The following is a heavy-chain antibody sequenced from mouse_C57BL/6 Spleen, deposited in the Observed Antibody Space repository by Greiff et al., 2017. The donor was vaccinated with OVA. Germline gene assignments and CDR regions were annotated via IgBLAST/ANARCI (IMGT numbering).Heavy chain of an antibody. J-gene: IGHJ2*01. Sequence: EVQRVESGEGLVKPGGSLKLSCAASGFTFSSYAMSWVRQTPEKRLEWVAYISSGGDYIYYADTVKGRFTISRDNARNTLYLQMSSLKSEDTAMYYCTREDYGNRAYYFDYWGQGTTLTVSS. CDR1: GFTFSSYA. CDR3: TREDYGNRAYYFDY. V-gene: IGHV5-9-1*02. CDR2: ISSGGDYI. D-gene: IGHD2-1*01.